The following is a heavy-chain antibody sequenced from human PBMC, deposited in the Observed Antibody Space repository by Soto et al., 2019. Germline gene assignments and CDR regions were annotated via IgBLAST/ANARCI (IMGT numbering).Heavy chain of an antibody. D-gene: IGHD3-16*02. Sequence: GGSLRLSCAASGFPFSDYCMSWIRQAPGKGLEWVSYISSSSSYTNYADSVKGRFTISRDNAKNSLYLQMNSLRAEDTAVYYCARYRSTFNLDYWGQGTLVTVSS. CDR2: ISSSSSYT. J-gene: IGHJ4*02. V-gene: IGHV3-11*03. CDR3: ARYRSTFNLDY. CDR1: GFPFSDYC.